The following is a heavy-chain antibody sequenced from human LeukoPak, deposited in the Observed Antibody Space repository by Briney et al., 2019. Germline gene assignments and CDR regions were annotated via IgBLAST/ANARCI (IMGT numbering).Heavy chain of an antibody. V-gene: IGHV1-24*01. J-gene: IGHJ4*02. CDR2: FDPEDGET. D-gene: IGHD3-3*01. CDR1: GGTFSTYS. CDR3: ATNSGYYYY. Sequence: ASVKVSCKASGGTFSTYSVSSGRQAPGEGLEWMGGFDPEDGETVYAQKFQGRVTMTEDTSTDTAYMELSSLSSEDTAVYFCATNSGYYYYWGQGTLVTVSS.